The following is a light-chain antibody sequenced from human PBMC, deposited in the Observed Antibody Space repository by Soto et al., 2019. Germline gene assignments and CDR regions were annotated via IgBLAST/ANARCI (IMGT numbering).Light chain of an antibody. J-gene: IGKJ1*01. V-gene: IGKV3-11*01. CDR1: QSVTSY. Sequence: EIVLTQSPATLSLSPGERATLSCRASQSVTSYLAWYQQKPGQAPRLLIYDAYNRATGIQARFTGSGSGTDFTLTIIRLEPEDFAVYYCKQYDISPWTFGQGTKVDIK. CDR3: KQYDISPWT. CDR2: DAY.